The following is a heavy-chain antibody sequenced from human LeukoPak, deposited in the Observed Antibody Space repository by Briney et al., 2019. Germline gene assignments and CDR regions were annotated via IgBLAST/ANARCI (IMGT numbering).Heavy chain of an antibody. CDR1: GYTFTGYY. V-gene: IGHV1-2*02. Sequence: GASVKVSCKASGYTFTGYYMHWVRQAPGQGLEWMGWINPNSGGTNFAQKFQGRVTMTRDTSISTAYMELSRLRSDDTAVYYCAVTVVARRSYYFDYWGQGTLVTVSS. D-gene: IGHD6-6*01. CDR3: AVTVVARRSYYFDY. CDR2: INPNSGGT. J-gene: IGHJ4*02.